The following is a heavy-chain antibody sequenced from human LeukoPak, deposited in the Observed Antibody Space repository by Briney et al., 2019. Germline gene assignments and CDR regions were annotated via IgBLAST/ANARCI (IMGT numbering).Heavy chain of an antibody. CDR3: AREVYYYDSSGPGL. J-gene: IGHJ4*02. V-gene: IGHV1-18*01. CDR1: GYTFTSHG. Sequence: ASVKVSCKASGYTFTSHGISWVRQAPGQGLEWMGWISAYNGDTNYAQKLQGRVTLTTDTSTTTAYMEVRSLRSDDTAVYYCAREVYYYDSSGPGLWGQGTLVTVSS. CDR2: ISAYNGDT. D-gene: IGHD3-22*01.